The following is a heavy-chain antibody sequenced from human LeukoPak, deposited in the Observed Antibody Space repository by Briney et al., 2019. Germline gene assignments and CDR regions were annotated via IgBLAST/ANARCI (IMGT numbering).Heavy chain of an antibody. CDR2: INWNGGST. D-gene: IGHD5-12*01. Sequence: GGSLRLSCAASGFTFDDYGMTWVRQAPGKGLEWVSGINWNGGSTGYADSVKGRFTISRDNAQNSLYLQMNSLRAEDTALYYCARDLSGYEDTSFPNWGQGTLVTVSS. V-gene: IGHV3-20*04. J-gene: IGHJ4*02. CDR1: GFTFDDYG. CDR3: ARDLSGYEDTSFPN.